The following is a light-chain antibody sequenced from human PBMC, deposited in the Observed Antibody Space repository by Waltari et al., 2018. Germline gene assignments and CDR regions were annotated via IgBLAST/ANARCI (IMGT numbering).Light chain of an antibody. J-gene: IGLJ1*01. CDR2: DVT. CDR1: SSNLGSQSY. Sequence: QSALTQPASVSGSPGQSIPFSCTGSSSNLGSQSYVSWYQQPPGKAPKLLISDVTQRPSGISSRFSGSKSGNTASLTISGLQAEDEADYYCSSYAGSRTYVFGTGTKVTVL. V-gene: IGLV2-23*02. CDR3: SSYAGSRTYV.